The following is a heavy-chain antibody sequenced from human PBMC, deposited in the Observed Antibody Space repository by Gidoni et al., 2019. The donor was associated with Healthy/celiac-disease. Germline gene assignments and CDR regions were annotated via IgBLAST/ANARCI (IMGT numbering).Heavy chain of an antibody. CDR3: ARDYAVGGDTHFDY. CDR1: GGSISSYY. V-gene: IGHV4-59*01. CDR2: IYYSGST. Sequence: QVQLQESGPGLVKPSETLSLTCTVSGGSISSYYWSWIRQPPGKGLEWIGYIYYSGSTNYNPSLKSRVTISVDTSKNQFSLKLSSVTAADTAVYYCARDYAVGGDTHFDYWGQGTLVTVSS. D-gene: IGHD3-16*01. J-gene: IGHJ4*02.